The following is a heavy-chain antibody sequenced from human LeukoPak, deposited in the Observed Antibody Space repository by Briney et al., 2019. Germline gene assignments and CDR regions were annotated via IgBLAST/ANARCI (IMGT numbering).Heavy chain of an antibody. V-gene: IGHV1-8*01. CDR1: GYTFTSYD. CDR3: AVYDYVWGSYRPFDY. J-gene: IGHJ4*02. Sequence: GSSVKVSCKASGYTFTSYDINWVRQATGQGLEWMGWMNPNSGNTGYAQKFQGRVTMTRNTSISTAYMELSSLRSEDTAVYYCAVYDYVWGSYRPFDYWGQGTLVTVSS. D-gene: IGHD3-16*02. CDR2: MNPNSGNT.